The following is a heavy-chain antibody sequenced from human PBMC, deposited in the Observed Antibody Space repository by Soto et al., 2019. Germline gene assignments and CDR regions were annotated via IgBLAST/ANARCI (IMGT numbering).Heavy chain of an antibody. J-gene: IGHJ6*02. Sequence: ASVKVSCKASGYTFTSYAMHWVRQAPGQRLEWMGWINAGNGNTKYSQKFQGRVTITRDTSASTAYMELSSLRSEDTAVYYCARGIGRRFLEWLTRPTYYYGMDVWGQGTTVTAP. CDR3: ARGIGRRFLEWLTRPTYYYGMDV. V-gene: IGHV1-3*01. CDR1: GYTFTSYA. D-gene: IGHD3-3*01. CDR2: INAGNGNT.